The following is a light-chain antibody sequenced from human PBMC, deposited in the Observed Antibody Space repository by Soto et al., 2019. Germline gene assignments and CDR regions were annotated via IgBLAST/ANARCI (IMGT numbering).Light chain of an antibody. J-gene: IGKJ5*01. CDR1: ESVNNK. CDR3: HQYNNWFPFT. Sequence: EVVLTQSPATLSVSPGERATLSCRASESVNNKLGWYQQKPGQAPRLLIYRASTRATCIPARFSGSGSGTEFTLTISSLQSEDSAVYYCHQYNNWFPFTFGQGTRLEIK. CDR2: RAS. V-gene: IGKV3-15*01.